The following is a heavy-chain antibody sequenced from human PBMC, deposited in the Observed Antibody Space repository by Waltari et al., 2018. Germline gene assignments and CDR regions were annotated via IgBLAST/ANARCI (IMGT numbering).Heavy chain of an antibody. J-gene: IGHJ4*02. CDR3: AREGKQQLPLDY. D-gene: IGHD6-13*01. V-gene: IGHV1-8*03. Sequence: QVQLVQSGAEVTKPRAPVKVPCKASGYTFTRSATNRVRQATGQGLEWMGWMNPNSGNTGYAQKFQGRVTITRNTSISTAYMELSSLRSEDTAVYYCAREGKQQLPLDYWGQGTLVTVSS. CDR2: MNPNSGNT. CDR1: GYTFTRSA.